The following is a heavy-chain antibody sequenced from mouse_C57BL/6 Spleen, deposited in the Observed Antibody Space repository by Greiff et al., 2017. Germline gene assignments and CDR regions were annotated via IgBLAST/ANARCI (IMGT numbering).Heavy chain of an antibody. J-gene: IGHJ1*03. V-gene: IGHV3-6*01. Sequence: EVQVVESGPGLVKPSQSLSLTCSVTGYSITSGYYWNWIRQFPGNKLEWMGYISYDGSNNYNPSLKNRISITRDTSKNQFFLKLNSVTTEDTATYYCARDDYGSGYFDVWGTGTTVTVSS. CDR2: ISYDGSN. CDR1: GYSITSGYY. D-gene: IGHD1-1*01. CDR3: ARDDYGSGYFDV.